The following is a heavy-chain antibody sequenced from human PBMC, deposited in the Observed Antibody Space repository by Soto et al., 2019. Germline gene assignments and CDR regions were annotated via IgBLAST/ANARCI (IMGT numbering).Heavy chain of an antibody. J-gene: IGHJ3*02. Sequence: SVKVSCKASGGTFSSCAISWVRQAPGQGLEWMGGIIPIFGTANYAQKFQGRVTITADKSTSTAYMELSSLRSEDTAVYYCAREGRYCSGGSCYSPDAFDIWGQGTMVTVSS. V-gene: IGHV1-69*06. CDR2: IIPIFGTA. D-gene: IGHD2-15*01. CDR3: AREGRYCSGGSCYSPDAFDI. CDR1: GGTFSSCA.